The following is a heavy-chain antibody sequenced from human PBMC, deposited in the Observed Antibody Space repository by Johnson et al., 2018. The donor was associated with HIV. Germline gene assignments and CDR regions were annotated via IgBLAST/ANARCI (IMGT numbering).Heavy chain of an antibody. CDR1: GFTFDDYG. Sequence: VQLVESGGGVVRPGGSLRLSCAASGFTFDDYGMNWVRQAPGKGLEWVSGIYSGGSTYYADSVKGRFTISRDNSKNTLYLQMNSLRAEDTAVYYCARVIRAFDIWGQGTMVTVSS. CDR3: ARVIRAFDI. D-gene: IGHD3-16*02. J-gene: IGHJ3*02. V-gene: IGHV3-66*02. CDR2: IYSGGST.